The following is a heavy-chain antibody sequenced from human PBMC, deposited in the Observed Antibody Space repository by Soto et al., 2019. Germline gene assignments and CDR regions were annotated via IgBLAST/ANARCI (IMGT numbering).Heavy chain of an antibody. CDR1: GFTFSSYG. D-gene: IGHD2-8*02. CDR2: ISWNSGTI. Sequence: TGGSLRLSCAASGFTFSSYGMHWVRQAPGKGLEWVSGISWNSGTIGYADSVKGRFTISRDNAKNSLYLQMSSLRAEDTALYYCAKSTGGTANGMDVWGQGTTVTVSS. J-gene: IGHJ6*02. V-gene: IGHV3-9*01. CDR3: AKSTGGTANGMDV.